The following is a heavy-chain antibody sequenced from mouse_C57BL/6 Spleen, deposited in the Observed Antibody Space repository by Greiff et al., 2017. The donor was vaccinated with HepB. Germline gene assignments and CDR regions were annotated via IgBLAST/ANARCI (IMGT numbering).Heavy chain of an antibody. CDR3: VRGGIYYDYDGDAMDY. D-gene: IGHD2-4*01. CDR2: IRSKSSNYAT. Sequence: EVKVIESGGGLVQPKGSLKLSCAASGFTFNTYAMHWVRQAPGKGLEWVARIRSKSSNYATYYADSVKDRFTISRDDSQSMLYLQMNNRKTEDTAMYYCVRGGIYYDYDGDAMDYWGQGTSVTVSS. V-gene: IGHV10-3*01. CDR1: GFTFNTYA. J-gene: IGHJ4*01.